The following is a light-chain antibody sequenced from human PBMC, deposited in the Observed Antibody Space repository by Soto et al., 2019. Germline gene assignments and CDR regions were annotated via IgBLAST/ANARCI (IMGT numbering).Light chain of an antibody. J-gene: IGKJ1*01. CDR1: QSVSSN. CDR3: QQYGSSPWT. CDR2: GAS. Sequence: EIVLTQSPGTLSLSPGERATLSCRASQSVSSNLAWYQQKPGQAPRLPIYGASSRATGIPDRVSGSGSGTDFTLTISRLEPEAFAVYYCQQYGSSPWTFGQGTKVDIK. V-gene: IGKV3-20*01.